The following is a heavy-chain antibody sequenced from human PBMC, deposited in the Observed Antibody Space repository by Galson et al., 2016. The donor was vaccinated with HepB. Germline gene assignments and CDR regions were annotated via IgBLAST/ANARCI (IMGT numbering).Heavy chain of an antibody. CDR2: ISSSSSYI. Sequence: SLRLSCAASRFTFSSYSMNWVRQAPGKGLEWVSSISSSSSYIYYADSVKGRFTISRDNAKNPLYLQMNSLRAEDTAVYYCARDLRRSSSSSDYWGQGTLVTVSS. CDR1: RFTFSSYS. V-gene: IGHV3-21*06. J-gene: IGHJ4*02. D-gene: IGHD6-6*01. CDR3: ARDLRRSSSSSDY.